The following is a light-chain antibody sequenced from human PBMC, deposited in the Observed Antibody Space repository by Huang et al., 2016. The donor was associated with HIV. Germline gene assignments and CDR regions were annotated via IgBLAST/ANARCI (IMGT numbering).Light chain of an antibody. CDR2: DPS. CDR3: QQYDNWPPGLT. J-gene: IGKJ4*01. Sequence: EIVMTQSPATLSVSPGGGATLSCRASQNVRSNLAWYQQTPGQAPRLLIYDPSTWASGFPARFSGSGSGTEFTLTISGLQSEDFAVYYCQQYDNWPPGLTFGGGTKVEI. CDR1: QNVRSN. V-gene: IGKV3D-15*01.